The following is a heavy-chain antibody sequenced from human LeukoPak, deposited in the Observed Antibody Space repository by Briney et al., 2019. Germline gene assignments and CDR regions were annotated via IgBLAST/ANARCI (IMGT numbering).Heavy chain of an antibody. CDR2: ISSSSSTI. CDR3: ARVFGYVWGSYRSGIDY. V-gene: IGHV3-48*01. Sequence: GGSLRLSCAASGFTFSSYSMNWVRQAPGKGLEWVSYISSSSSTIYYADSVKGRFTISRDNAKNSLYLQMNSLRAEDTAVYYCARVFGYVWGSYRSGIDYWGQGTLVTVSS. D-gene: IGHD3-16*02. J-gene: IGHJ4*02. CDR1: GFTFSSYS.